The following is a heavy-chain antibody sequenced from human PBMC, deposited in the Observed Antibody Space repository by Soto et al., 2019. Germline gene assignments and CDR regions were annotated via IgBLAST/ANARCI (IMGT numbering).Heavy chain of an antibody. CDR1: GGSISSYY. CDR3: ARDRGLLDV. CDR2: IYYSGST. Sequence: SETLSLTCTVSGGSISSYYWSWIRQPPGKGLEWIGYIYYSGSTNYNPSLKSRVTISVDTSKNQFSLKLNSVTAADTAVYHCARDRGLLDVWGQGTTVTVSS. J-gene: IGHJ6*02. V-gene: IGHV4-59*01.